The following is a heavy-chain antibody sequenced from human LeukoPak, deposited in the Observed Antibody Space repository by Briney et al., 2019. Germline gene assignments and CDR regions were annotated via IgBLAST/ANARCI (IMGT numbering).Heavy chain of an antibody. CDR2: IYHSGST. D-gene: IGHD3-10*01. J-gene: IGHJ4*02. Sequence: SETLSLTCTVSGYSISSGYYWGWIRQPPEKGLEWIGSIYHSGSTYYNPSLKSRVTISVDTSKNQFSLKLSSVTAADTAVYYCARLWFGELPSGYWGQGTLVTVSS. V-gene: IGHV4-38-2*02. CDR1: GYSISSGYY. CDR3: ARLWFGELPSGY.